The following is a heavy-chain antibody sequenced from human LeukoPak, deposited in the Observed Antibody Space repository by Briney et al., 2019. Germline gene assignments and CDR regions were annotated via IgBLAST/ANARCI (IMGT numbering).Heavy chain of an antibody. D-gene: IGHD2-15*01. V-gene: IGHV1-18*01. CDR2: ISAYNGNT. J-gene: IGHJ6*02. CDR1: GYTFTSYG. CDR3: ARYIHPQGLIGYAMDV. Sequence: ASVKVSCKASGYTFTSYGISWVRQAPGQGLEWMGWISAYNGNTNYAQKLQGRVTMTTDTSTSTAYMELRSLRSDDTAVYYCARYIHPQGLIGYAMDVWGQGTTVIVSS.